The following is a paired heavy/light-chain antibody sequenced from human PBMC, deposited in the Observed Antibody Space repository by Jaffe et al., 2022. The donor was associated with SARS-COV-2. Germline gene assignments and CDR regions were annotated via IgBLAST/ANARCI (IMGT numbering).Light chain of an antibody. CDR3: QQYGSSSWT. V-gene: IGKV3-20*01. CDR2: GAS. CDR1: QSVSSSY. J-gene: IGKJ1*01. Sequence: EIVLTQSPGTLSLSPGERATLSCRASQSVSSSYLAWYQQKPGQAPRLLIYGASSRATGIPDRFSGSGSGTDFTLTISRLEPEDFAVYYCQQYGSSSWTFGQGTKVEIK.
Heavy chain of an antibody. V-gene: IGHV3-74*01. CDR3: ARGESSSGWTYYYYYYGMDV. Sequence: EVQLVESGGGLVQPGGSLRLSCAASGFTFSSYWMHWVRQAPGKGLVWVSRINSDGSSTSYADSVKGRFTISRDNAKNTLYLQMNSLRAEDTAVYYCARGESSSGWTYYYYYYGMDVWGQGTTVTVSS. CDR2: INSDGSST. J-gene: IGHJ6*02. CDR1: GFTFSSYW. D-gene: IGHD6-19*01.